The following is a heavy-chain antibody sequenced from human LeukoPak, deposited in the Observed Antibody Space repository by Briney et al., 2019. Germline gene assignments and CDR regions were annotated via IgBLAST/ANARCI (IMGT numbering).Heavy chain of an antibody. CDR2: IYYSGST. D-gene: IGHD3-3*01. V-gene: IGHV4-30-4*01. CDR1: GGSISSGDYY. CDR3: AREVRFLEWLANHMDV. Sequence: SQTLSLTCTVSGGSISSGDYYWSWIRQPPGKGLEWIGYIYYSGSTYYNPSLKSRVTISVDTSKNQFSLKLSSVTAADTAVYYCAREVRFLEWLANHMDVWGKGTTVTVSS. J-gene: IGHJ6*03.